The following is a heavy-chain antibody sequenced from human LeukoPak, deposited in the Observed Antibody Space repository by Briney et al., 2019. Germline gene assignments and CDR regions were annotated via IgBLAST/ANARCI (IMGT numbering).Heavy chain of an antibody. D-gene: IGHD6-19*01. CDR3: ARQGSSGWYEVDY. CDR1: GGSISSYY. CDR2: IYYSGST. J-gene: IGHJ4*02. V-gene: IGHV4-59*08. Sequence: PSETLSLTCTVSGGSISSYYWSWIRRPPGKGLEWIGYIYYSGSTNYNPSLKSRVTISVDTSKNQFSLKLSSVTAADTAVYYCARQGSSGWYEVDYWGQGNLVTVSS.